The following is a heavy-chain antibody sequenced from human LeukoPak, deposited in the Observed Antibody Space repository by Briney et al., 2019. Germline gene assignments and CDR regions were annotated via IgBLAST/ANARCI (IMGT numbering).Heavy chain of an antibody. CDR3: ARDLAWGYVEQRLGWLDP. CDR1: GYIFTGYG. D-gene: IGHD1/OR15-1a*01. CDR2: ISAYNGNT. V-gene: IGHV1-18*01. J-gene: IGHJ5*02. Sequence: ASVKVSCKASGYIFTGYGITWVRQAPGQGLEWMGWISAYNGNTNYAQKFQGRFTMTTDTSTTTAYMELRSLRFDDTAVYYCARDLAWGYVEQRLGWLDPWGQGALVTVSS.